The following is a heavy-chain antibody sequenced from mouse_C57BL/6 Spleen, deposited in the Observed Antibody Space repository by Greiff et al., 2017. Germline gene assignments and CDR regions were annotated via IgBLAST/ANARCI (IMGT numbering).Heavy chain of an antibody. CDR2: TWWNDDK. CDR3: AQIRTYWYYVDD. Sequence: QVTLKVCGPGLLQPSQTLSLTCSFSGFSLSTSNMGIGWIRQPPGKGLEWLAHTWWNDDKYYNPSLKSPLTIAKDTSNNHVFLKISSVDTAETATYYCAQIRTYWYYVDDWGQGTTLTVSS. J-gene: IGHJ2*01. V-gene: IGHV8-5*01. D-gene: IGHD1-1*01. CDR1: GFSLSTSNMG.